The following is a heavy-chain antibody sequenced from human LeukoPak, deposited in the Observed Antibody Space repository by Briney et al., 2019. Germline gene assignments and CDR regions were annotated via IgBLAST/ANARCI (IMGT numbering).Heavy chain of an antibody. J-gene: IGHJ4*02. CDR2: ISDYNGNT. CDR1: GYTFTSYG. CDR3: ATDLTSIAAAPKGGAFDY. D-gene: IGHD6-13*01. V-gene: IGHV1-18*01. Sequence: ASVKVSCKASGYTFTSYGISWVRQAPGQGLEWMGWISDYNGNTNYAQKFQGRVTMTEDTSTDTAYMELSSLRSEDTAVYYCATDLTSIAAAPKGGAFDYWGQGTLVTVSS.